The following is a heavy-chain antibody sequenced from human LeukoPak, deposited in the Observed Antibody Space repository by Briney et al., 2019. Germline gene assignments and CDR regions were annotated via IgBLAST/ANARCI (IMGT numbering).Heavy chain of an antibody. D-gene: IGHD3-16*01. V-gene: IGHV3-9*01. J-gene: IGHJ4*02. CDR3: AKEIRAGDSPLDY. CDR1: GSNFLGHS. CDR2: ISGNSVYI. Sequence: GGSLRLSCSASGSNFLGHSMHWVRQAPGKGPEWVSGISGNSVYIGYADSVKGRFTISRDNAGKSLYLQMNSLRPEDTALYYCAKEIRAGDSPLDYWGQGTLVTVSS.